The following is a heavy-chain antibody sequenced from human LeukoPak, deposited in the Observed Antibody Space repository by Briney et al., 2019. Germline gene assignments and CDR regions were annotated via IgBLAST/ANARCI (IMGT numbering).Heavy chain of an antibody. CDR1: GYTFTSYD. CDR3: ARARAWLPTGDYYYYMDV. CDR2: MNPNSGNT. J-gene: IGHJ6*03. V-gene: IGHV1-8*01. D-gene: IGHD6-19*01. Sequence: GASVKVSCKASGYTFTSYDINWVRQATGQGLEWMGWMNPNSGNTGYAQKFQGRVTMTSNTSISTAYMELSSLRSEDTAVYYCARARAWLPTGDYYYYMDVWGKGTTVTVSS.